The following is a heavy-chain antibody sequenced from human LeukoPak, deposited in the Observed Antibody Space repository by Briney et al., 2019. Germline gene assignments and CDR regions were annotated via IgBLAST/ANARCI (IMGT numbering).Heavy chain of an antibody. CDR2: ISGSGGST. J-gene: IGHJ3*02. CDR1: GFTFSSYG. V-gene: IGHV3-23*01. Sequence: GGSLRLSCAASGFTFSSYGMSWVRQAPGKGLEWVSAISGSGGSTYYADSVKGRFTISRDNSKNTLYLQMNSLRAEDTAVYYCAKAITMVRGVPLGSLDAFDIWGQGTMVTVSS. D-gene: IGHD3-10*01. CDR3: AKAITMVRGVPLGSLDAFDI.